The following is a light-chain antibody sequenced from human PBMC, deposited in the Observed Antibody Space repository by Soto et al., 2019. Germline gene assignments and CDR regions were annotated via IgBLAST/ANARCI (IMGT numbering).Light chain of an antibody. J-gene: IGKJ1*01. Sequence: EIVLTQSPGTLSLSPGERATLSCRASQFITSSYLAWYQQKPGQAPRLLIFGASTRAPGIPDRFSGGGSGTDFTLTITRLEPEDFAVYFCHQYGASPRTFGQGTKVEIK. CDR1: QFITSSY. V-gene: IGKV3-20*01. CDR3: HQYGASPRT. CDR2: GAS.